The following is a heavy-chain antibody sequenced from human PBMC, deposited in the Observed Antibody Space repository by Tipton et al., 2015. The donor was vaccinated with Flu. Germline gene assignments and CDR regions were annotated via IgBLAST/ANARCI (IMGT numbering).Heavy chain of an antibody. CDR1: GFTFSTYW. V-gene: IGHV3-7*01. Sequence: SLRLSCAASGFTFSTYWMSWVRQAPGKGLEWVANINQGGDEKYYVDSVKGRFTISRDNPKNSLYLQMNSLRAEDTAVYYWARTRGGYCTATACFADYFDYWGQGALVTVSS. J-gene: IGHJ4*02. CDR2: INQGGDEK. D-gene: IGHD2-8*02. CDR3: ARTRGGYCTATACFADYFDY.